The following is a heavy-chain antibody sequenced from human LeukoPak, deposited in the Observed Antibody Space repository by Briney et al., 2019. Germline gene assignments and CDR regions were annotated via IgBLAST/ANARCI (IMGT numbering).Heavy chain of an antibody. V-gene: IGHV4-30-4*08. D-gene: IGHD2-21*01. CDR1: GGSISSGDYY. CDR3: ARHVNDVAYCGGDCYYFDY. CDR2: IYYSGST. J-gene: IGHJ4*02. Sequence: SQTLSLTCTVSGGSISSGDYYWSWIRQPPGKGLEWIGYIYYSGSTYYNPSLKSRVTISVDTPKNQFSLKLSSVTAADTAVYYCARHVNDVAYCGGDCYYFDYWGQGTLVTVSS.